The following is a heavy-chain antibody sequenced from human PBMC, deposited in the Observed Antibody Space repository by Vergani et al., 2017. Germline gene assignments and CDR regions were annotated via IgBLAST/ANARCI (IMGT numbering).Heavy chain of an antibody. V-gene: IGHV3-7*01. Sequence: EVLLVESGGDLVQPGGSLRLSCEASGFNFQIYWMGWVRQTAEKGMEWVANIKQDGSEDYYVHSVKGRFTITRDNAKKFIYLQMNSLRADDTAVYYCVRVGLATIYNWFDPWGKGTRVTVSS. D-gene: IGHD5-24*01. CDR1: GFNFQIYW. CDR2: IKQDGSED. J-gene: IGHJ5*01. CDR3: VRVGLATIYNWFDP.